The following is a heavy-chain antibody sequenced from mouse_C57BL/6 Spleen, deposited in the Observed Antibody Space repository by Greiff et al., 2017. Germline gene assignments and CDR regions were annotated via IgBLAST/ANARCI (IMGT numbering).Heavy chain of an antibody. CDR2: IHPNSGST. CDR3: ARSEWDALDAMDY. V-gene: IGHV1-64*01. Sequence: QVQLQQPGAELVKPGASVKLSCKASGYTFTSYWMHWVKQRPGQGLEWIGMIHPNSGSTNYNEKFKSKATLTVDKSSSTAYMQLSSLTSEDSAVYYCARSEWDALDAMDYWGQGTSVTVSS. D-gene: IGHD4-1*01. J-gene: IGHJ4*01. CDR1: GYTFTSYW.